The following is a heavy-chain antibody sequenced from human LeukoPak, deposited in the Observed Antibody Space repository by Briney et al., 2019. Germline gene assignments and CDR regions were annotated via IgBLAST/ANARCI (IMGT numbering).Heavy chain of an antibody. J-gene: IGHJ3*02. CDR2: ISSSGSTI. CDR3: ARGASTTVTTEDAFDI. CDR1: GFTFSDYY. D-gene: IGHD4-17*01. V-gene: IGHV3-11*04. Sequence: AGGSLRLSCAASGFTFSDYYMSWIRQAPGKGLEWVSYISSSGSTIYYADSVKGRFTISRDNAKNSLYLQMNSLRAEDTAVYYCARGASTTVTTEDAFDIWGQGTMVTVSS.